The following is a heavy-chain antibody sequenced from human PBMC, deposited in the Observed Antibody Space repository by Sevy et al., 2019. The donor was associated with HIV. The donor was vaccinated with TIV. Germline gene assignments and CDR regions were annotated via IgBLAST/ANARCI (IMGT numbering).Heavy chain of an antibody. Sequence: GGSLRLSCVASGFTFSSYAMSWVRQAPGKGLEWVSAISGSGGSTYYADSVKGRFTISRDNSKNTLYLQMNSLRAEDTAVYYCAKGTHYDFWSGPDYWGQGTLVTVSS. D-gene: IGHD3-3*01. J-gene: IGHJ4*02. CDR3: AKGTHYDFWSGPDY. CDR2: ISGSGGST. V-gene: IGHV3-23*01. CDR1: GFTFSSYA.